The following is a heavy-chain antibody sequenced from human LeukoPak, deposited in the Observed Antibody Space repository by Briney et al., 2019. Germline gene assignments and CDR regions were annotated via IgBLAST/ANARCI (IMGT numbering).Heavy chain of an antibody. D-gene: IGHD3-3*01. V-gene: IGHV3-64*01. CDR2: ISSNGGST. CDR1: GFTFSSYA. CDR3: AREGYYDFWSGPLPLDY. Sequence: GGSLRLSCAASGFTFSSYAMHWVRQAPGKGLEYVSAISSNGGSTYYANSVKGRFTISSDNSKNTLYLQMGSLRAEDMAVYYCAREGYYDFWSGPLPLDYWGQGTLVTVSS. J-gene: IGHJ4*02.